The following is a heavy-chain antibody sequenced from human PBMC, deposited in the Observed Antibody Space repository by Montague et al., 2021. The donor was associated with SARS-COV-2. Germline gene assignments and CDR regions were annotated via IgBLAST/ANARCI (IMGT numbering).Heavy chain of an antibody. CDR2: IHTSGST. CDR1: GDSISSGTHY. D-gene: IGHD1-1*01. V-gene: IGHV4-61*02. Sequence: TLSLTCTVSGDSISSGTHYWSWIRQPAGKVLEWIGRIHTSGSTYYNSPLKSRVIILVDTSKNLFSLNVSSVTAADTAVYYCARVGGNEYRCLDYWGQGSLVTVSS. J-gene: IGHJ4*02. CDR3: ARVGGNEYRCLDY.